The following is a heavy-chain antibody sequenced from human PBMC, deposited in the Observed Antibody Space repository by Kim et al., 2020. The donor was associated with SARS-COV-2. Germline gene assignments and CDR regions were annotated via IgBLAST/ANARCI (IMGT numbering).Heavy chain of an antibody. CDR1: GYTLTELS. J-gene: IGHJ5*02. CDR2: FDPEDGET. Sequence: ASVKVSCKVSGYTLTELSMHWVRQAPGKGLEWMGGFDPEDGETIYAQKFQGRVTMTEDTSTDTAYMELSSLRSEDTAVYYCATATSWNCSGGSCYSDGWFDPWGQGTLVTVSS. V-gene: IGHV1-24*01. D-gene: IGHD2-15*01. CDR3: ATATSWNCSGGSCYSDGWFDP.